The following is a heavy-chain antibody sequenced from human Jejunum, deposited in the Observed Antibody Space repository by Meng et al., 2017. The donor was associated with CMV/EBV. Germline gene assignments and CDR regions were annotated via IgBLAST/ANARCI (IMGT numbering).Heavy chain of an antibody. CDR1: GVTFSSNT. D-gene: IGHD3-3*01. CDR3: ASPAYDFWSGYPPFDY. CDR2: IIPISGTT. J-gene: IGHJ4*02. V-gene: IGHV1-69*12. Sequence: QVHLVQSGPEVKKPGSSVKVSGMVSGVTFSSNTFSWVRQAPGQGLEWMGGIIPISGTTNSAQKFQGRVTITADESTSTAYMELSSLRSEDTAIYYCASPAYDFWSGYPPFDYWGQGTLVTVSS.